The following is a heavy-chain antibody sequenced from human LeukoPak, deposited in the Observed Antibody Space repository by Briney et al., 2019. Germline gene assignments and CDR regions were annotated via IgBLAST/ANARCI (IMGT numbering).Heavy chain of an antibody. D-gene: IGHD6-13*01. Sequence: SETLSLTCAVYGGSFSGYYWSWIRQPPGKGLEWIGYIYYSGSTNYNPSLKSRVTISVDTSKNQFSLKLSSVTAADTAVYYCAGSIAAASGWFDPWGQGTLVTVSS. CDR3: AGSIAAASGWFDP. CDR1: GGSFSGYY. CDR2: IYYSGST. V-gene: IGHV4-59*01. J-gene: IGHJ5*02.